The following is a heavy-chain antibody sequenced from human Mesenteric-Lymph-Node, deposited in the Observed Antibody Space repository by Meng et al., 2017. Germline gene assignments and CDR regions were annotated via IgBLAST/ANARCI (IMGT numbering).Heavy chain of an antibody. Sequence: EVQWVESGGGSVQPGGSLRLSCAASGFTLSDQYMDWVRQAPGKGLEWVGRSRDKSRSYTTEYAASVKGRFTISRDDSQNSLFLQMNSLKTEDTAVYYCATGLSGGNDVGYWGQGTLVTVSS. CDR2: SRDKSRSYTT. CDR3: ATGLSGGNDVGY. CDR1: GFTLSDQY. D-gene: IGHD4-23*01. J-gene: IGHJ4*02. V-gene: IGHV3-72*01.